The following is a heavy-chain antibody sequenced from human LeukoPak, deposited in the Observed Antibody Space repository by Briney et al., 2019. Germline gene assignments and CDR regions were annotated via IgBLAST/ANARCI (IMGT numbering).Heavy chain of an antibody. D-gene: IGHD4-11*01. CDR3: ARDLEREVTTTRYYYYYMDV. Sequence: ASVKVSCKASGYTFTGYYMHWVRQAPGQGLEWMGWINPNHGDTNYAQKFQGRVTMTRDTSISTAYMELSRLRSDDTAVYYCARDLEREVTTTRYYYYYMDVWGKGTTVTVSS. CDR1: GYTFTGYY. CDR2: INPNHGDT. V-gene: IGHV1-2*02. J-gene: IGHJ6*03.